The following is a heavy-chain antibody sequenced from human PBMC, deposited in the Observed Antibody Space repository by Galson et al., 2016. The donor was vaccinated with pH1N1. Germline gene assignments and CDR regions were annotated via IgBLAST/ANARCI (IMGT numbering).Heavy chain of an antibody. V-gene: IGHV3-23*01. D-gene: IGHD2-15*01. CDR2: LSGSGGTT. Sequence: SLRLSCAASGFAFSTYAMTWVRQAPGKGLEWVSTLSGSGGTTYYADSVKGRFTISRDNSKNTLYLQMNSLRAEDTAVYYCAKGPRGVVVVAATHWGQGTLVTVSS. CDR1: GFAFSTYA. CDR3: AKGPRGVVVVAATH. J-gene: IGHJ4*02.